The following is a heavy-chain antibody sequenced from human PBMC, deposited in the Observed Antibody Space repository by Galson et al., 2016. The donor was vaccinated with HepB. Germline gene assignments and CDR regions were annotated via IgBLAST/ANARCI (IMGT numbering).Heavy chain of an antibody. CDR2: MYGGGTT. V-gene: IGHV3-53*01. CDR3: ARGAAAGTRYFDR. CDR1: EFTVSDNY. D-gene: IGHD6-13*01. J-gene: IGHJ2*01. Sequence: SLRLSCAAFEFTVSDNYMSWFRRAPGKGLEWVSVMYGGGTTHYADSVKGRFAISRDNSKNTLFLEMSSLKAEDTAVYYCARGAAAGTRYFDRWGRGTLVTVSS.